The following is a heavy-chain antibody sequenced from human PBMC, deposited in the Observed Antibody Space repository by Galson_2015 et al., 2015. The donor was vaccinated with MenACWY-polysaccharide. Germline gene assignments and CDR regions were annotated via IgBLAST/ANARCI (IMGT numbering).Heavy chain of an antibody. Sequence: SLRLSCAASGSTFSSYWMGWVRQAPGKGLEYVPAISSNGGSTYYANSVKGRFTISRDNSKNTLYLQMGSLRAEDMAVYYCARDTDYSFDYWGQGTLVTVSS. CDR1: GSTFSSYW. CDR2: ISSNGGST. V-gene: IGHV3-64*01. J-gene: IGHJ4*02. D-gene: IGHD4-11*01. CDR3: ARDTDYSFDY.